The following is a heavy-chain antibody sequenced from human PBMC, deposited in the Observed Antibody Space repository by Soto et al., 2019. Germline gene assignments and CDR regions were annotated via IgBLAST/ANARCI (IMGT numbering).Heavy chain of an antibody. CDR1: GGSISSGGYY. CDR2: INYSGST. J-gene: IGHJ5*02. D-gene: IGHD6-19*01. V-gene: IGHV4-39*02. CDR3: ARERLAVAGKGGWVDP. Sequence: SETLSLTCTVSGGSISSGGYYWGWIRQPPGKGLEWIGSINYSGSTYYNPSLKSRVTISADTSKNQFSLKLRSVTAADTAVYYCARERLAVAGKGGWVDPWGQETLVTVSS.